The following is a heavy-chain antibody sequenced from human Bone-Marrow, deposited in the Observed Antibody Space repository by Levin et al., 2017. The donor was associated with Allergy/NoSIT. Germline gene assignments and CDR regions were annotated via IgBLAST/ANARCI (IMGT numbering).Heavy chain of an antibody. Sequence: NASETLSLTCTVPDGSISSCNCYWGWVRQPPGMGLEWLGSIKNSGTTYYNPSVRSRVTISVDTSKIQFSLRLNSVTAADTAVYYCARHSQQGAYIGPPHYWGQGTLVSVSS. CDR3: ARHSQQGAYIGPPHY. V-gene: IGHV4-39*01. D-gene: IGHD3-16*01. CDR2: IKNSGTT. J-gene: IGHJ4*02. CDR1: DGSISSCNCY.